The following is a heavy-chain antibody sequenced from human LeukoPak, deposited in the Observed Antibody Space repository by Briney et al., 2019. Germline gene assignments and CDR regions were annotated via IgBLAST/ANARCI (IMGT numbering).Heavy chain of an antibody. V-gene: IGHV1-46*01. Sequence: ASVKVYCKASGYTFTSYYMHWVRQAPGQGLEWMGIINPSGGSTSYAQKFQGRVTMTRDTSTSTVYMELSSLRSEDTAVYYCARDPRLEDDAFDIWGQGTMVTVSS. J-gene: IGHJ3*02. CDR2: INPSGGST. D-gene: IGHD6-25*01. CDR3: ARDPRLEDDAFDI. CDR1: GYTFTSYY.